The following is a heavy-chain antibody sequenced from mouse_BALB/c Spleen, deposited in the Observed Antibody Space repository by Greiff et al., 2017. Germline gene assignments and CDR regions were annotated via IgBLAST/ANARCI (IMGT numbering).Heavy chain of an antibody. V-gene: IGHV3-8*02. J-gene: IGHJ1*01. CDR1: GDSITSGY. CDR3: ARYPITHWYFDV. D-gene: IGHD1-1*01. CDR2: ISYSGST. Sequence: EVQLQESGPSLVKPSQTLSLTCSVTGDSITSGYWNWIRKFPGNKLEYMGYISYSGSTYYNPSLKSRISITRDTSKNQYYLQLNSVTTEDTATYYCARYPITHWYFDVWGAGTTVTVSS.